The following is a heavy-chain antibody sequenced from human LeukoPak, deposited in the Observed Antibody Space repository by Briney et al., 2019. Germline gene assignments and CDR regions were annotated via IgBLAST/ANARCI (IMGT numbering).Heavy chain of an antibody. CDR3: AKSGAAGTRRSYYYYMDV. V-gene: IGHV3-21*01. Sequence: GGSPRLSCAASGFTFSSYSMNWVRQAPGKGLEWVSSISSSSSYIYYADSVKGRFTISRDNAKNSLYLQMNSLRAEDTAVYYCAKSGAAGTRRSYYYYMDVWGKGTTVTVSS. CDR1: GFTFSSYS. J-gene: IGHJ6*03. D-gene: IGHD3-10*01. CDR2: ISSSSSYI.